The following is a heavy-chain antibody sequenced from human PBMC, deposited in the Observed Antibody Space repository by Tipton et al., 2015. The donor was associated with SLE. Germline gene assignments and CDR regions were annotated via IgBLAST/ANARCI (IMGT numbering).Heavy chain of an antibody. CDR1: GYSFTSYW. CDR3: ARSVWWLPPDHYYCMDV. J-gene: IGHJ6*03. V-gene: IGHV5-51*03. D-gene: IGHD5-12*01. Sequence: VQLVQSGAEVKKPGESLKISCKGSGYSFTSYWIGWVRQMPGKGLEWMGIIYPGDSDTRYSPSFQGQVTISADKSISTAYLQWSSLNASDTAMYYCARSVWWLPPDHYYCMDVWGKGTTVTVSS. CDR2: IYPGDSDT.